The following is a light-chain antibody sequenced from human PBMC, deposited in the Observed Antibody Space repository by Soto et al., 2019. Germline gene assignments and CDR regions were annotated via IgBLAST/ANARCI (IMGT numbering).Light chain of an antibody. Sequence: EIVLTQSPGTLSLSPGERATLSCSASQSVSSNLAWYQQKPGQAPRLLIYDASNRATGIPARFSGSGSGTDFTLTISSLEPDDFAVYYCHQRADWPITFGQGTRLEIK. J-gene: IGKJ5*01. V-gene: IGKV3-11*01. CDR1: QSVSSN. CDR3: HQRADWPIT. CDR2: DAS.